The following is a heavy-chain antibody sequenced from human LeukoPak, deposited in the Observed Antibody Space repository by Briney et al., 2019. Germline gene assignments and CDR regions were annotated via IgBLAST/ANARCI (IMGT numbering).Heavy chain of an antibody. Sequence: GGTLRLSCGASGVTFSNYWMHWVRQVPEKGLVWVSRVTLDGSSITYANAVKGRFACSRDNAKNTLYLQMNRLRVEDTAVYYCARGGSYGDYWGQGVLVTVSS. D-gene: IGHD3-16*01. J-gene: IGHJ4*02. CDR3: ARGGSYGDY. CDR2: VTLDGSSI. CDR1: GVTFSNYW. V-gene: IGHV3-74*01.